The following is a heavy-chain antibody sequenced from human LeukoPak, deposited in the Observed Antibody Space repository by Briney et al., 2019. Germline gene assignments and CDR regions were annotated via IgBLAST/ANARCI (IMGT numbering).Heavy chain of an antibody. Sequence: GGSLRLSCAASGFTFSDYYMSWIRQAPGKGLEWLSHMSSSATTIYYADSVKGRFTISRDNAENSLYLEMNSLRAEDTAVYYCARDNSFRDYYGSGSYYNAPYYYGMDVWGPGTTVTVSS. CDR3: ARDNSFRDYYGSGSYYNAPYYYGMDV. V-gene: IGHV3-11*04. CDR1: GFTFSDYY. CDR2: MSSSATTI. J-gene: IGHJ6*02. D-gene: IGHD3-10*01.